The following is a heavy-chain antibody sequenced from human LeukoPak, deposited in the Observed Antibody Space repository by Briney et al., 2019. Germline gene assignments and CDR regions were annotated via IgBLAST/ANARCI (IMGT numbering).Heavy chain of an antibody. CDR3: ARGLPGDFDY. CDR2: INHSGST. V-gene: IGHV4-34*01. Sequence: SETLSLTCAVYGGSFSGYYWSWIRQPPGKGLEWIGEINHSGSTNYNPSLKSRVTISVDTSKNQFSLKLSSVTAADTAVYYCARGLPGDFDYWGQGTLVTASS. CDR1: GGSFSGYY. J-gene: IGHJ4*02.